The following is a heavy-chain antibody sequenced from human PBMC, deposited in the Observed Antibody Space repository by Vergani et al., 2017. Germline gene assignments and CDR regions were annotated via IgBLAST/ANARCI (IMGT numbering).Heavy chain of an antibody. CDR1: GGTFSSYA. CDR2: LIPIFGTA. D-gene: IGHD3-22*01. CDR3: ARAPRYYYDSSGYYFDY. J-gene: IGHJ4*02. Sequence: QVQLVQSGAEVKKPGSSVKVSCKASGGTFSSYAISWVRQAPGQGLEWMGGLIPIFGTANYAQKFQGRVTITADESTSTAYMELSSLRSEDTAVYYCARAPRYYYDSSGYYFDYWGQGTLVTVSS. V-gene: IGHV1-69*01.